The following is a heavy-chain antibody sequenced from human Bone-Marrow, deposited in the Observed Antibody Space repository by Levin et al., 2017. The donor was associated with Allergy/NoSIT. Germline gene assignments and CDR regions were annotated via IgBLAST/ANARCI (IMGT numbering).Heavy chain of an antibody. CDR2: IRGSNA. J-gene: IGHJ5*01. CDR1: GFTFSTYA. CDR3: ARDPCADTTCYTYNWFDS. D-gene: IGHD2-15*01. V-gene: IGHV3-23*01. Sequence: TGGSLRLSCAASGFTFSTYAMSWVRQAPGKGLEWVSAIRGSNAFYGDSAKGRFTISRDNSKNTLFLQMSSLRAEDTALYYCARDPCADTTCYTYNWFDSWGPGTLVTVSS.